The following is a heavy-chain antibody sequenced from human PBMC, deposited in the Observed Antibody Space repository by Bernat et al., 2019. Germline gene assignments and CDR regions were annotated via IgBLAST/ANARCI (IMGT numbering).Heavy chain of an antibody. Sequence: QVQLVQSGAEVKKPGASVKVSCKVSGYTLTELSMHWVRQAPGKGLEWMGGFDPEDGETIYAQKFQGRVTMTEDTSTDTAYMGLGSLRSEHTAVYYCATGEYCTGGGCYTTAFDYWGQGTLVTVSS. D-gene: IGHD2-8*02. CDR1: GYTLTELS. CDR2: FDPEDGET. J-gene: IGHJ4*02. V-gene: IGHV1-24*01. CDR3: ATGEYCTGGGCYTTAFDY.